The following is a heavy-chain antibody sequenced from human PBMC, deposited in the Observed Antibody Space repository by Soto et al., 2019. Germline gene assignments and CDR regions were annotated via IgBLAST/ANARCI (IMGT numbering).Heavy chain of an antibody. Sequence: EVQLVESGGGLVQPGRYLRLAFAASGFTFDDYAMHWVRQAPGKGLEWVSGISWNSGSIGYADSVKGRFTISRDNAKNSLYLQMNSLRAEDTALYYSAKGVAAWGYFDYWGQGTLVTVSS. V-gene: IGHV3-9*01. CDR1: GFTFDDYA. J-gene: IGHJ4*02. CDR3: AKGVAAWGYFDY. D-gene: IGHD2-15*01. CDR2: ISWNSGSI.